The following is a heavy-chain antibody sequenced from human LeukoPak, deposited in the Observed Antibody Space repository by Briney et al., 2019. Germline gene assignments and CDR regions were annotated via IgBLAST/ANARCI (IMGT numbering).Heavy chain of an antibody. J-gene: IGHJ4*02. CDR2: ISSSADST. V-gene: IGHV3-23*01. D-gene: IGHD4-23*01. CDR1: GFTFSSYA. CDR3: AKPLEKYTYGGNFDY. Sequence: GGSLRLSCEASGFTFSSYAMSWVRQAPGKGLAWVSVISSSADSTYYADSVKGRFTISRDNSKNTLFLQMNSLRAEDTAVYYCAKPLEKYTYGGNFDYWGQGVLVTVSS.